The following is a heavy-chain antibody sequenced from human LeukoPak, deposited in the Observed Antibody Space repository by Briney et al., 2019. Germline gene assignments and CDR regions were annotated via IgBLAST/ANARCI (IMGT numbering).Heavy chain of an antibody. J-gene: IGHJ4*02. D-gene: IGHD5-24*01. CDR1: GFTFSSYG. Sequence: GGSLRLSCAASGFTFSSYGMHWVRQAPGKGLEWVAVIWYDGSNKYYADSVKGRFTISRDNSKNTLYLQMNSLRAEDTAVYYRARDRDGYNSLDYWGQGTLVTVSS. V-gene: IGHV3-33*01. CDR3: ARDRDGYNSLDY. CDR2: IWYDGSNK.